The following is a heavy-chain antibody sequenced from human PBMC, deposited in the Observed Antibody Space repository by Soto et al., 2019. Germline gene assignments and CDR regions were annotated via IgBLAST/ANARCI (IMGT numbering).Heavy chain of an antibody. CDR3: AREQWTGTLGFGAWYYYGMDV. Sequence: PSETLSLTCTVSGGSISSGDYYWSWIRQPPGKGLEWIGYIYYSGSTYFNPSLKSRVTISVDTSKNQFSLKLSSVTAADTAVYYCAREQWTGTLGFGAWYYYGMDVWGQGTTVTVSS. CDR2: IYYSGST. J-gene: IGHJ6*02. D-gene: IGHD1-1*01. CDR1: GGSISSGDYY. V-gene: IGHV4-30-4*01.